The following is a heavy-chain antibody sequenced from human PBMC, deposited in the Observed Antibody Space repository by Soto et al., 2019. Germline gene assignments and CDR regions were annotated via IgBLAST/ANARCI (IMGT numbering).Heavy chain of an antibody. D-gene: IGHD3-10*01. V-gene: IGHV1-69*02. CDR2: IIPMLGMA. Sequence: QVQLVQSGAEVKKPGSSVKVSCTASGDTFSRYSLSWVRQAPGQGPEWMGRIIPMLGMADYAQKFQGRVSITADKSTSTVYMFLSSLRSEDTDVYYCATSYGSGSAHFDYWGQGSLVTVSS. CDR1: GDTFSRYS. CDR3: ATSYGSGSAHFDY. J-gene: IGHJ4*02.